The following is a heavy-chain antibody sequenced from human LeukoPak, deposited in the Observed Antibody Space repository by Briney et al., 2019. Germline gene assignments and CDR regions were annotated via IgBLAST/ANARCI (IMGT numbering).Heavy chain of an antibody. Sequence: PGGSLRLSCAASGFTFTDAWMSWVRQPPGKGLEWIGEINHSGSTNYNPSLKSRVTISVDTSKNQFSLKLSSVTAADTAVYYCASMRVYYGRARDVWGKGTTVTVSS. V-gene: IGHV4-34*01. CDR1: GFTFTDAW. CDR3: ASMRVYYGRARDV. J-gene: IGHJ6*04. D-gene: IGHD3-10*01. CDR2: INHSGST.